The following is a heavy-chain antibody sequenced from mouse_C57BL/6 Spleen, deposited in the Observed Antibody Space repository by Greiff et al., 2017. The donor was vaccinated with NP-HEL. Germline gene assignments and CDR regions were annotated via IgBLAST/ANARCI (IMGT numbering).Heavy chain of an antibody. CDR3: AREFITTVGEAYWYFDV. V-gene: IGHV1-82*01. J-gene: IGHJ1*03. D-gene: IGHD1-1*01. Sequence: QVQLQQSGPELVKPGASVKISCKASGYAFSSSWMNWVKQRPGKGLEWIGRIYPGDGDTNYNGKFKGKATLTADKSSSTAYMQLGSLTSEDSAVYFCAREFITTVGEAYWYFDVWGTGTTVTVSS. CDR2: IYPGDGDT. CDR1: GYAFSSSW.